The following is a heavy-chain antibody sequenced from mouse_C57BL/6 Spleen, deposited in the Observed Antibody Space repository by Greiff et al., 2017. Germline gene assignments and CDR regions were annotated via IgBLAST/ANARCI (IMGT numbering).Heavy chain of an antibody. CDR3: ARRAVVTRYFDD. J-gene: IGHJ2*01. V-gene: IGHV1-55*01. D-gene: IGHD2-2*01. CDR1: GYTFTSYW. Sequence: VQLQQPGAELVKPGASVKMSCKASGYTFTSYWITWVKQRPGQGLEWIGDIYPGSGSTNYNEKFKSKATLTVDTSSSTAYMQRSSLTSEDSAVYYCARRAVVTRYFDDWGQGTTLTVSS. CDR2: IYPGSGST.